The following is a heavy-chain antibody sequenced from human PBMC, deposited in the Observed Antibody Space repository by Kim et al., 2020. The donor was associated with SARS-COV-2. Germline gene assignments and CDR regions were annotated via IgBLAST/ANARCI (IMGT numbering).Heavy chain of an antibody. CDR2: ISGSGGST. D-gene: IGHD2-15*01. Sequence: GGSLRLSCAASGFTFSSYAMSWVRQAPGKGLEWVSAISGSGGSTYYADSVKGRFTISRDNSKNTLYLQMNSLRAEDTAVYYCDISGGGRENNDYWGQGTLVTVSS. CDR3: DISGGGRENNDY. V-gene: IGHV3-23*01. J-gene: IGHJ4*02. CDR1: GFTFSSYA.